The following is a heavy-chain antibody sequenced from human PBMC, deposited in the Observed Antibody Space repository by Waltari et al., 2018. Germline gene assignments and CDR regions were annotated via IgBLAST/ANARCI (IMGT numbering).Heavy chain of an antibody. CDR3: ARVKDGRGWFLYYGMDV. CDR1: GFTFSSYA. CDR2: ISGSVGNT. J-gene: IGHJ6*02. D-gene: IGHD6-19*01. V-gene: IGHV3-23*01. Sequence: EVQLLESGGGLVQPGGSLRLSWAASGFTFSSYALSWVRQAPGKGLEWVSDISGSVGNTYYAESVKGRFTISRDNSKNTLYVQMNSLRVEDTAVYYCARVKDGRGWFLYYGMDVWGQGTSVTVSS.